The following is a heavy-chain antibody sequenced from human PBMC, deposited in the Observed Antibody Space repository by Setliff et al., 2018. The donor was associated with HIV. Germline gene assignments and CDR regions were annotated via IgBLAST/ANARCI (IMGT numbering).Heavy chain of an antibody. D-gene: IGHD6-19*01. CDR3: ARGGDSSASDH. CDR1: GFTFSGYS. J-gene: IGHJ4*02. V-gene: IGHV3-21*01. CDR2: IRHSNPYE. Sequence: GGSLRLSCAASGFTFSGYSMNWVRQAPGKGLEWVSTIRHSNPYEYYADSVKGRFTISRDNAKKSLYLQMNSLSAEDTAVYYCARGGDSSASDHWGQGTLITVSS.